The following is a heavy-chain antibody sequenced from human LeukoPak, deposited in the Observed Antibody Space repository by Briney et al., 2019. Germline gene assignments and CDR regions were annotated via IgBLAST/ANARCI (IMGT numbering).Heavy chain of an antibody. V-gene: IGHV3-53*01. J-gene: IGHJ3*02. Sequence: GGSLRLSCPASGFIVGNNYMSWVRQAPGKGLEWVSIIYSAGNTHYLDSVKGRFTISRDNSKNTLYLQMNSLRVEDTAVYYCARTIVGSSYDAFDIWGQGTMVIVS. CDR3: ARTIVGSSYDAFDI. CDR2: IYSAGNT. D-gene: IGHD1-26*01. CDR1: GFIVGNNY.